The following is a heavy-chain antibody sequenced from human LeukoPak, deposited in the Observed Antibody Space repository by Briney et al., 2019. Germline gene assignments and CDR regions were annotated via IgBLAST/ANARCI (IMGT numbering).Heavy chain of an antibody. Sequence: GGSLRLSCAASGFTFSSYEMNWVRQAPGKGLEWVSYISSSGSTIYYADSVKGRFTISRDNAKNSLYLQMNSLRAEDTAVYYCARDQYYAFDIWGQGTMVTVSS. CDR2: ISSSGSTI. V-gene: IGHV3-48*03. CDR3: ARDQYYAFDI. CDR1: GFTFSSYE. D-gene: IGHD2/OR15-2a*01. J-gene: IGHJ3*02.